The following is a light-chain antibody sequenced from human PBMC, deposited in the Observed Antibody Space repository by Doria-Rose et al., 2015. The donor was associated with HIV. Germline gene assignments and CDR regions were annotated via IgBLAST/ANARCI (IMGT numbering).Light chain of an antibody. Sequence: CTGSSSNIGAGYAVHWYQQLPGTAPKLLIYGNINRPSGVPDRFSGSKSGTSASLAITGLQAEDEADYYCQSYDSSLSGYVFGTGAKVTVL. V-gene: IGLV1-40*01. J-gene: IGLJ1*01. CDR1: SSNIGAGYA. CDR2: GNI. CDR3: QSYDSSLSGYV.